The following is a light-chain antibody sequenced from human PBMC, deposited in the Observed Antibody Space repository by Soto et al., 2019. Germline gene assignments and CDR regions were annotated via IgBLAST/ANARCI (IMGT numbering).Light chain of an antibody. J-gene: IGKJ1*01. CDR1: QSISTW. CDR2: KAS. Sequence: DIQMTQSPSTLPASVGDRVTIPFRASQSISTWLAWYQQKPGKAPNLLIYKASYLASGVPSRFSGGGSGTEFTLTISSLQPDDFATYYCQQYSSYWTFGQGTKVDNK. V-gene: IGKV1-5*03. CDR3: QQYSSYWT.